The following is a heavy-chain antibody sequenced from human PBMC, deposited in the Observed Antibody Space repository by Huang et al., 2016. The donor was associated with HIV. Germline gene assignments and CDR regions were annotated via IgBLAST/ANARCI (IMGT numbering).Heavy chain of an antibody. CDR2: ISDRSTYI. D-gene: IGHD1-7*01. Sequence: EVQLVESGGGLVRPGGSLTLSCAASGFTFSDYSMSWVRQAPGKGFDWVSHISDRSTYIYYVDSVKGRFAISRDNAKNLLFLQMNSLRAEDTALYYWARRYNWNYVAHGFDIWGQGTMVTVSS. J-gene: IGHJ3*02. CDR3: ARRYNWNYVAHGFDI. V-gene: IGHV3-21*06. CDR1: GFTFSDYS.